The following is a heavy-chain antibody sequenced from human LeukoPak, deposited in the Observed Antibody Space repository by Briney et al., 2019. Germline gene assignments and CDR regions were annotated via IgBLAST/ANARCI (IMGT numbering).Heavy chain of an antibody. V-gene: IGHV4-34*01. D-gene: IGHD5-24*01. CDR3: ARDMVGLQLRWFDP. CDR1: GGSFSGYY. Sequence: PSETLSLTCAVYGGSFSGYYWSWIRQPPGKGLEWIGEINHSGSTNYNPSLKSRVTISVDTSKNQFSLKLSSVTAVDTAVYYCARDMVGLQLRWFDPWGQGTLVTVSS. CDR2: INHSGST. J-gene: IGHJ5*02.